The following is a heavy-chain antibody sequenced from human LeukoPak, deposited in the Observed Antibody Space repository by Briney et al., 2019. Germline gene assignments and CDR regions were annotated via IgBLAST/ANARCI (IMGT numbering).Heavy chain of an antibody. J-gene: IGHJ6*02. Sequence: GASVKVSCKASGYTFTTYAMHWVRQAPGQRLEWMGWINAGNGNTKYSQKFQARVTITRDTSASTAYMELSSLRSEDTAAYYCARDFQTYYDFHGMDVWGQGTTVTVSS. V-gene: IGHV1-3*01. CDR3: ARDFQTYYDFHGMDV. CDR1: GYTFTTYA. D-gene: IGHD3-3*01. CDR2: INAGNGNT.